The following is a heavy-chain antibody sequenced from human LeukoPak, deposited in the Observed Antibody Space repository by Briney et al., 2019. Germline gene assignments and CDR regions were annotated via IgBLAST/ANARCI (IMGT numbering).Heavy chain of an antibody. CDR3: ARDKQKLVVRGVPSYGMDV. V-gene: IGHV3-30-3*01. CDR2: ISYDGSNK. D-gene: IGHD3-10*01. CDR1: GFTFSSYA. Sequence: GGSLRLSCAASGFTFSSYAMHWVRQAPGKGLEWVAVISYDGSNKYYADSVKGRFTISRDNSKNTLYLQMNSLRAEDTAVYYCARDKQKLVVRGVPSYGMDVWGQGTTVTVSS. J-gene: IGHJ6*02.